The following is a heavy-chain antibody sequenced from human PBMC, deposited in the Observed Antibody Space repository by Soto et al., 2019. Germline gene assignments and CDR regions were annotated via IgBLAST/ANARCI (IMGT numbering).Heavy chain of an antibody. CDR1: GGSISSYY. D-gene: IGHD2-2*02. CDR2: IYYSGST. Sequence: QVQLQESGPGLVKPSETLSLTCTVSGGSISSYYWSWIRQPPGKGLEWIGYIYYSGSTNYNPSLKRRVTISVDTSKNQFSLKLSSVTAADTAVYYCARDGPYTTFDYWGQGTLVTVSS. V-gene: IGHV4-59*01. CDR3: ARDGPYTTFDY. J-gene: IGHJ4*02.